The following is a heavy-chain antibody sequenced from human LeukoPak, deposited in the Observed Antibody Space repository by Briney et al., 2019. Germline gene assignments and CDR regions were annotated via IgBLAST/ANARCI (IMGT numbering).Heavy chain of an antibody. Sequence: GGSLRLSCAASEFSVKYNYMTWVRQAPGKGLEWVSLLYSAGSTNYADSVKGRFTISRDDSKNTVYLQMNSLRAEDTAVYYCATTAGYYGMDVWGQGTTVTVSS. CDR3: ATTAGYYGMDV. CDR2: LYSAGST. CDR1: EFSVKYNY. D-gene: IGHD2-21*02. V-gene: IGHV3-53*01. J-gene: IGHJ6*02.